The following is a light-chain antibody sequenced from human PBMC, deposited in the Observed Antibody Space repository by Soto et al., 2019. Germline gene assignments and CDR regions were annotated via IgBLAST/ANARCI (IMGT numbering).Light chain of an antibody. CDR2: EGS. CDR1: SSDVGSYNL. V-gene: IGLV2-23*01. J-gene: IGLJ3*02. Sequence: QSALTQPASVSGSPGQSITISCTGTSSDVGSYNLVSWYQQHPGKAPKLMIYEGSKRPSGVSNRFSGYKSGNTASLTISGLQAEDEDDYYCCSDAGSRVFGGGTKVTVL. CDR3: CSDAGSRV.